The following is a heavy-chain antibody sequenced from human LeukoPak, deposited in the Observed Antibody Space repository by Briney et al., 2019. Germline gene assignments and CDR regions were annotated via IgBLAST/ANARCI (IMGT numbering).Heavy chain of an antibody. J-gene: IGHJ4*02. CDR2: ISYNGNDK. Sequence: GGSLRLSCAASGFTFSNAWMSWVRQAPGKGLEWVSLISYNGNDKYYADSVKGRFTISRETSNNRLYLQMDSLRTDDTAVYYCAKDGRLGSGEFRDWGQGTPVTVTS. CDR3: AKDGRLGSGEFRD. D-gene: IGHD3-10*01. CDR1: GFTFSNAW. V-gene: IGHV3-30*18.